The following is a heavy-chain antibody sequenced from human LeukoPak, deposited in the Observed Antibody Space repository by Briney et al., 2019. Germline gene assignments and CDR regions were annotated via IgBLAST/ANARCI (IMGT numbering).Heavy chain of an antibody. Sequence: ASVKVSCKASGYTFTGCYMHWVRQAPGQGFEWMGWINPNSGDTNYAQKFQGRVTMTRDTSISTAHMELNRLRSDDTAVYYCARANPLYCSSTTCLFDYWGQGTLVTVSS. D-gene: IGHD2-2*01. CDR3: ARANPLYCSSTTCLFDY. CDR1: GYTFTGCY. CDR2: INPNSGDT. J-gene: IGHJ4*02. V-gene: IGHV1-2*02.